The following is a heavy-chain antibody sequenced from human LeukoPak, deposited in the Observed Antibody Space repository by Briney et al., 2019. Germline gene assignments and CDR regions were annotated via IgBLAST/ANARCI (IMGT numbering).Heavy chain of an antibody. CDR2: INHSGST. CDR1: GGSFSGYY. J-gene: IGHJ6*03. V-gene: IGHV4-34*01. Sequence: PSQTLSLTCAVYGGSFSGYYWSWIRQPPGKGLEWIGEINHSGSTNYNPSLKSRVTISVDTSKNQFSLKLSSVTAADTAVYYCASNSRYYYYYYMDVWGKGTTVTVSS. CDR3: ASNSRYYYYYYMDV.